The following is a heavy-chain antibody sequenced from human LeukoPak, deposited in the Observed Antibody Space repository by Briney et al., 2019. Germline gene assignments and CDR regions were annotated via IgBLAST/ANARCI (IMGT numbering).Heavy chain of an antibody. CDR1: GFTFSSYA. CDR3: AKGIIAATGNDAFDI. D-gene: IGHD6-13*01. J-gene: IGHJ3*02. Sequence: GGSLRLSCAASGFTFSSYAMSWVCQAPGKGLEWVSAISGSGINTYYADSVKGLFTITRDNSKTSLYLQMNRLRAGDTDVYYCAKGIIAATGNDAFDIWGQGTMVTVSS. V-gene: IGHV3-23*01. CDR2: ISGSGINT.